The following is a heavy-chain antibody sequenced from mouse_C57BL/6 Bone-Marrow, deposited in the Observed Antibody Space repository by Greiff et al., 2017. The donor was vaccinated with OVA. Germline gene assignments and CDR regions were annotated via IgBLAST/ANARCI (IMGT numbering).Heavy chain of an antibody. Sequence: EVQLQQSGAELVRPGASVKLSCTASGFNIKDDYMHWVKQRPEQGLEWIGWIDPENGDTEYASKFQGKATITADTSSNTAYLQLSSLTSEDTAVYSCTASAAEVDAWVAYWGQGTLVTVSA. J-gene: IGHJ3*01. V-gene: IGHV14-4*01. D-gene: IGHD1-1*01. CDR2: IDPENGDT. CDR3: TASAAEVDAWVAY. CDR1: GFNIKDDY.